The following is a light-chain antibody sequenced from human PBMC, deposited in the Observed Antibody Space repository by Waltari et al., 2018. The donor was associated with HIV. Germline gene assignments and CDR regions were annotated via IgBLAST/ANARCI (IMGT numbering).Light chain of an antibody. Sequence: QSVLTQPPSVSAAPGQKVTISCSGSSSNIGNNYVSWYQQLPGTAPKLLIYDKKRRPSGCPARVSGSKSGTAATLGITGLQTGDEADYYCGTWDSSLSAGHKVFGGGTKLTVL. V-gene: IGLV1-51*01. J-gene: IGLJ2*01. CDR1: SSNIGNNY. CDR2: DKK. CDR3: GTWDSSLSAGHKV.